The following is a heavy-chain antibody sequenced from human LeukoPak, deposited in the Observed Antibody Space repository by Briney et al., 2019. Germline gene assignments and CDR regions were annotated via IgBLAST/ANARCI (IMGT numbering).Heavy chain of an antibody. D-gene: IGHD4-17*01. J-gene: IGHJ5*02. Sequence: ASVKVSCKASGYTFASYAMYWVRQAPGQRLEWMGWINAGNGNTKYSQKFQGRVTITRDTSASTAYMELSSLRSEDTAVYYCARDLTALDYGDYYNWFDPWGQGTLVTVSS. CDR2: INAGNGNT. CDR3: ARDLTALDYGDYYNWFDP. V-gene: IGHV1-3*01. CDR1: GYTFASYA.